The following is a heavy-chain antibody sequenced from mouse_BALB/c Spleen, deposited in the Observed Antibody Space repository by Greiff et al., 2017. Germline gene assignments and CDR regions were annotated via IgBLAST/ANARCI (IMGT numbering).Heavy chain of an antibody. CDR2: INSNGGST. J-gene: IGHJ4*01. Sequence: EVKVVESGGGLVQPGGSLKLSCAASGFTFSSYGMSWVRQTPDKRLELVATINSNGGSTYYPDSVKGRFTISRDNAKNTLYLQMSSLKSEDTAMYYCARDGLSYYAMDYWGQGTSVTVSS. V-gene: IGHV5-6-3*01. D-gene: IGHD6-2*01. CDR3: ARDGLSYYAMDY. CDR1: GFTFSSYG.